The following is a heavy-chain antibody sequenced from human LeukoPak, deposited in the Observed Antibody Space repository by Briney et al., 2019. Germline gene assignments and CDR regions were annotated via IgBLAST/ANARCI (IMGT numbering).Heavy chain of an antibody. Sequence: AASVKVSCKASGYTFTAYYIHWVRQAPGQGLEWMGWINPNSGGTYYVQKFQGRITKTRDTSIGTTYMELSRLGSDDTAFYYCARDNSLTEFDYWGQGTLVTVSS. V-gene: IGHV1-2*02. CDR2: INPNSGGT. CDR3: ARDNSLTEFDY. CDR1: GYTFTAYY. J-gene: IGHJ4*02.